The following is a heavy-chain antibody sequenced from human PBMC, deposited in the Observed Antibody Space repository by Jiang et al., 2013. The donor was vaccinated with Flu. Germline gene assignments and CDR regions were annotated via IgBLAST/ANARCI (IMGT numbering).Heavy chain of an antibody. Sequence: SCQASGDTSNIYVLSWVRQAPGQGLEWMGGILPIFGLANYAEKFQDRVTITADGSSNTAYMEISRLTSEDTALYYCARAALPNYDSSGLLYWGQGTLVTVSS. J-gene: IGHJ4*02. CDR1: GDTSNIYV. CDR3: ARAALPNYDSSGLLY. D-gene: IGHD3-22*01. CDR2: ILPIFGLA. V-gene: IGHV1-69*01.